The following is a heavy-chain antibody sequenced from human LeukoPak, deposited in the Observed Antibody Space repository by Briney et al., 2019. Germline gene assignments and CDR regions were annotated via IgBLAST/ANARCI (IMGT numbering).Heavy chain of an antibody. CDR3: ARGRMATVYYAMDV. V-gene: IGHV3-30*03. CDR1: GFTFSSYG. Sequence: GGSLRLSCAASGFTFSSYGMHWVRQAPGKGLEWVAVISYDGNNKYYADSVKGRFTISRDNSKNTLRLQMNTLRAEDTAVYYCARGRMATVYYAMDVWDQGTTVTVSS. CDR2: ISYDGNNK. J-gene: IGHJ6*02. D-gene: IGHD5-24*01.